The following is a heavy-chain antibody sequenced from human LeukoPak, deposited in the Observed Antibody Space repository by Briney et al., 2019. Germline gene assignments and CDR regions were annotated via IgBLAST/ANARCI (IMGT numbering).Heavy chain of an antibody. J-gene: IGHJ5*02. Sequence: GASAKVSCKASGYTFTGYYMHWVRQAPGQGLEWMGWINPNSGGTNYAQKFQGRVTMTRDTSISTAYMELSRLRSDDTAVYYCARRGLYGSGSYYVVWFDPWGQGTLVTVSS. CDR3: ARRGLYGSGSYYVVWFDP. CDR2: INPNSGGT. CDR1: GYTFTGYY. V-gene: IGHV1-2*02. D-gene: IGHD3-10*01.